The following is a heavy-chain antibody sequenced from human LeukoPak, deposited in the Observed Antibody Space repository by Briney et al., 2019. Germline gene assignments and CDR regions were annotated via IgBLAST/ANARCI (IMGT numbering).Heavy chain of an antibody. V-gene: IGHV4-4*09. CDR3: ARRGSIAARSYYYYYMDV. CDR2: IYTSVSS. Sequence: SETLSLTCTVSGGSISRSYWSWIGPPPGTGREWIGDIYTSVSSNYNPSLKSRVTISLDTSKNQFSLKLSSVTAADTAVYYCARRGSIAARSYYYYYMDVWGKGTTVTVSS. D-gene: IGHD6-6*01. CDR1: GGSISRSY. J-gene: IGHJ6*03.